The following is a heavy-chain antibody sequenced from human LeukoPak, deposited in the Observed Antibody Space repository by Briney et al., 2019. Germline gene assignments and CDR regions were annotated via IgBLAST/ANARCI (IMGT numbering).Heavy chain of an antibody. Sequence: PSEPLSLTCAVYGGSFSGYYWSWIRQPPGKGLEWIGEINHSGSTNYNPSLKSRVTISVDTSKNQFSLKLSSVTAADTAVYYCARRWGNILIGYYRVYWFDPWGQGTLVTVSS. CDR1: GGSFSGYY. CDR3: ARRWGNILIGYYRVYWFDP. D-gene: IGHD3-9*01. J-gene: IGHJ5*02. V-gene: IGHV4-34*01. CDR2: INHSGST.